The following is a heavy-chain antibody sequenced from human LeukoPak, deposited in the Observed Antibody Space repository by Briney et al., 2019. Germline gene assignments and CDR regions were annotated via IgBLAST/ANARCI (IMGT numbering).Heavy chain of an antibody. D-gene: IGHD1-26*01. J-gene: IGHJ4*02. CDR2: VYTTGST. CDR1: GGSTGNYH. Sequence: PSETLSLTCTVSGGSTGNYHWNWIRQPAGQGLEWIGRVYTTGSTNYNASLKSRVTLSLDTSRGQFSLNLKSVTAADTAVYYCARGRRWEQGRGSVEDYWGQGTLVTVSS. V-gene: IGHV4-4*07. CDR3: ARGRRWEQGRGSVEDY.